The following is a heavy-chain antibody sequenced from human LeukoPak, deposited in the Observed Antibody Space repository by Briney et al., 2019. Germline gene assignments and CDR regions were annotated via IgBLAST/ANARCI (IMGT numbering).Heavy chain of an antibody. V-gene: IGHV3-53*01. CDR3: ARVGYSNYGPLDY. CDR1: GFTFSSYS. D-gene: IGHD4-11*01. Sequence: GGSLRLSCAASGFTFSSYSMSWVRQAPGKGLEWVSVIYSGGSTYYADSVKGRFTISRDNSKNTLYLQMNSLRAEDTAVYYCARVGYSNYGPLDYWGQGTLVTVSS. CDR2: IYSGGST. J-gene: IGHJ4*02.